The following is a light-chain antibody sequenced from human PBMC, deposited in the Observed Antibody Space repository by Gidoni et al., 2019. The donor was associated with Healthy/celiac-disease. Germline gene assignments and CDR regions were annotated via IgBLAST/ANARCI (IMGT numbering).Light chain of an antibody. J-gene: IGLJ3*02. V-gene: IGLV1-40*01. CDR2: GNS. CDR3: QSYDSSLSGWV. CDR1: SSNIGAGYD. Sequence: QSVLTQPPSLAAAPGQGGTISCTGSSSNIGAGYDVHWYQQLPGTAPKLLIYGNSNRPSGVPDRFSGSKSGTSASLAITGLQAEDEADYYCQSYDSSLSGWVFGGGTKLTVL.